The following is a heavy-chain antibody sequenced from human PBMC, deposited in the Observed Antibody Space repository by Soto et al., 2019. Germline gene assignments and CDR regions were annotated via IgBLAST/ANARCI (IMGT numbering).Heavy chain of an antibody. J-gene: IGHJ4*02. CDR2: IRADGNEI. CDR3: ARGRAVAV. V-gene: IGHV3-7*02. CDR1: GFTFSEFC. D-gene: IGHD6-19*01. Sequence: EVQLVESGGGLVQPGGSLRLSCVASGFTFSEFCMTWIRQSPGKGLEWVANIRADGNEIHYVDSVKGRFTISRDNGNNLVSLEMNSLRVEDTAIYYCARGRAVAVWGQGTRVIVSS.